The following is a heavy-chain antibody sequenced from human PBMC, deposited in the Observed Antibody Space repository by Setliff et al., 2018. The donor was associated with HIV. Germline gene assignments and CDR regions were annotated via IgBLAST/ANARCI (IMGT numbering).Heavy chain of an antibody. J-gene: IGHJ6*03. Sequence: PGGSLRLSCAASGFTFSNYGLSWVRQASGRGLEWASAISASGANTYYADSVRGRFTISRDNSKNTLYLQMNSLRAEDTAVYYCAKNDNYYYYYMDVWGKGTTVTVSS. D-gene: IGHD3-22*01. V-gene: IGHV3-23*01. CDR2: ISASGANT. CDR3: AKNDNYYYYYMDV. CDR1: GFTFSNYG.